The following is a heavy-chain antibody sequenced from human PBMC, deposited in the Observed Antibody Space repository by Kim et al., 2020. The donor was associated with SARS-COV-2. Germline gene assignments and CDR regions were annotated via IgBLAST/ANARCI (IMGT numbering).Heavy chain of an antibody. CDR3: AKDGGPDSIWDIDY. CDR1: GFTFSTYT. CDR2: VYGSGHDT. J-gene: IGHJ4*02. Sequence: GGSLRLSCVVSGFTFSTYTMSWVRQALGKGLERVAGVYGSGHDTFYADSVKGRFFISKDNSKGTLSLQMNSLRVEDTAIYFCAKDGGPDSIWDIDYWGQG. D-gene: IGHD3-22*01. V-gene: IGHV3-23*05.